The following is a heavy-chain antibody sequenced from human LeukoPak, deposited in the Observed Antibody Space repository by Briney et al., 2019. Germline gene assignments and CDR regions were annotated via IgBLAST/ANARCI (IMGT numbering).Heavy chain of an antibody. CDR2: IKQDGSEK. J-gene: IGHJ5*02. D-gene: IGHD2-2*01. CDR1: GFTIGSYW. Sequence: GGSLRLSCAASGFTIGSYWMSWVRQAPGKGLEWVANIKQDGSEKYYVDSVKGRFTISRDNGKNSLYLQINSLRAEDTAVYYCARDCSSTNCYRGGFDPWGQGTLVTVSS. V-gene: IGHV3-7*01. CDR3: ARDCSSTNCYRGGFDP.